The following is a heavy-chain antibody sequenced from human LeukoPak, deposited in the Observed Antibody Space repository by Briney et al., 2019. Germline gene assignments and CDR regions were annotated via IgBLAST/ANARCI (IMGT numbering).Heavy chain of an antibody. V-gene: IGHV3-21*01. CDR2: ISSSSSYI. CDR1: AFSLSAYN. J-gene: IGHJ4*02. CDR3: ARGGLAAAGHFDY. D-gene: IGHD6-13*01. Sequence: PGGSLRLSCAASAFSLSAYNMNWVRQAPGKGLEWVSSISSSSSYIYYADSVKGRFTISRDNAKNSLYLQMNSLRAEDTAVYYCARGGLAAAGHFDYWGQGTLVTVSS.